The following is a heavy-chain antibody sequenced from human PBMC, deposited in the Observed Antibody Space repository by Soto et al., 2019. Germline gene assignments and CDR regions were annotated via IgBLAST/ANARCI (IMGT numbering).Heavy chain of an antibody. CDR3: ARDLVAGHFDN. Sequence: QVQLVQSGGEVRKAGASVRVSCKTCGYPFTSYDISWVRQAPGQGLEWMGWINPYNGDTNYTQTFQGRVTMTKDTSTTTVYMELRSLKFDDTAVYFCARDLVAGHFDNWGQGTLVTVSS. D-gene: IGHD6-19*01. CDR1: GYPFTSYD. J-gene: IGHJ4*02. CDR2: INPYNGDT. V-gene: IGHV1-18*04.